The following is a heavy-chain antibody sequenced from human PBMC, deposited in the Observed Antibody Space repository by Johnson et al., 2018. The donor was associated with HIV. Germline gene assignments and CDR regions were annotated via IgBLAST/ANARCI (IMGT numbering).Heavy chain of an antibody. J-gene: IGHJ3*02. Sequence: QMQLVESGGGVVQPGGSLRLSCAASGFTFSTYGMHLVRQSPGSWLEWMTLIRYDGSNKYYADSVKGRFTISSDNSKTTLYLQVTSLRAEDTAGYYCARPQGTGDAFDIWGQGTMVTVSS. V-gene: IGHV3-30*02. CDR1: GFTFSTYG. D-gene: IGHD1-1*01. CDR3: ARPQGTGDAFDI. CDR2: IRYDGSNK.